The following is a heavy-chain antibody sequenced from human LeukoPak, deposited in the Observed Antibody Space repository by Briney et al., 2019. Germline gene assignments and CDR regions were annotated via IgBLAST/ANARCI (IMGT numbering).Heavy chain of an antibody. J-gene: IGHJ3*02. CDR1: GGSINRGTFF. Sequence: SETLSLTCAVSGGSINRGTFFWTWIRKPPGKGLEWIGYISNSGSTNYHPSLKSRVTISSDTSKTQFTLKLTSVTAADTAVYYCARSTVTQGGDAFDIWGQGTMVTVSS. CDR3: ARSTVTQGGDAFDI. D-gene: IGHD4-17*01. V-gene: IGHV4-61*01. CDR2: ISNSGST.